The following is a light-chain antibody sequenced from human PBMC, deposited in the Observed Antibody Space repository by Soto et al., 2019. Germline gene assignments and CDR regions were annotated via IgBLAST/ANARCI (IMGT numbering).Light chain of an antibody. J-gene: IGKJ1*01. CDR1: QTISSW. CDR3: QHYNSYSEA. Sequence: DIQMTQYPSTLSVSVGDRVTITCRASQTISSWLAWYQQKPGKAPKLLIYKASTLKSGVPSRLRGSGSGTELTITISSMKNDDFETYYCQHYNSYSEAFGQGTKVDIK. CDR2: KAS. V-gene: IGKV1-5*03.